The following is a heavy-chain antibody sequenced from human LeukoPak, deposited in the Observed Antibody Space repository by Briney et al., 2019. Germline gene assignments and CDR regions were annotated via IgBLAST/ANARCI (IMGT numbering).Heavy chain of an antibody. CDR3: ARLSRRYCSGRSCYSYYFDY. D-gene: IGHD2-15*01. CDR2: INQSGST. CDR1: GGSFSGYY. Sequence: PPQTLSLTCAVYGGSFSGYYCGWIRHPEGKGLGWVGEINQSGSTNYNPSLKSRVTISVDTSKNQLSLKLRSVTAAATAVYYCARLSRRYCSGRSCYSYYFDYWGQGTLVTVAS. J-gene: IGHJ4*02. V-gene: IGHV4-34*01.